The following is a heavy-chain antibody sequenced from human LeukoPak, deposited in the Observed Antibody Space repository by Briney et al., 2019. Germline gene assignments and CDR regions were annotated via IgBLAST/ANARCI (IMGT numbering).Heavy chain of an antibody. CDR3: ARDRIVGATPLYYYYYMDV. Sequence: GASVKVSCKASGYTFTIYGISWVRQAPGQGLEWMGWISAYNGNTNYAQKLQGRVTMTTDTSTSTAYMELRSLRPDDTAVYYCARDRIVGATPLYYYYYMDVWGKGTTVTVSS. V-gene: IGHV1-18*01. J-gene: IGHJ6*03. CDR1: GYTFTIYG. CDR2: ISAYNGNT. D-gene: IGHD1-26*01.